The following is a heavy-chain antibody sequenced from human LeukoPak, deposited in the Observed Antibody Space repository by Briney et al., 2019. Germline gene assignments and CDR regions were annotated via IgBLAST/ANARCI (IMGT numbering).Heavy chain of an antibody. J-gene: IGHJ4*02. CDR2: IQYDGSNE. CDR3: ARDLMWFGESH. Sequence: GGSLRLSCAASRFTFSSYGMHWVRQAPGKGLEWVAYIQYDGSNEQYADSVKGRFTISRDNSKNTLYLQMNNLRAEDTAVYYCARDLMWFGESHWGQGTLVTVSS. CDR1: RFTFSSYG. D-gene: IGHD3-10*01. V-gene: IGHV3-30*02.